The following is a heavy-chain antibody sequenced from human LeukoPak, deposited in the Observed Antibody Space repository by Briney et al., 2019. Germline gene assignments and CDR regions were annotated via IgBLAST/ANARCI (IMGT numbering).Heavy chain of an antibody. Sequence: SQTLSLTCTVSGGSISSGGYYWSWIRQHPGKGLEWIGYIYYSGSTYYNPSLKSRVTISVDTSKNQFSLKLSSVTAADTAVYYCARNSGSHYLPYYWGQGTLVTVSS. V-gene: IGHV4-31*03. D-gene: IGHD1-26*01. J-gene: IGHJ4*02. CDR1: GGSISSGGYY. CDR3: ARNSGSHYLPYY. CDR2: IYYSGST.